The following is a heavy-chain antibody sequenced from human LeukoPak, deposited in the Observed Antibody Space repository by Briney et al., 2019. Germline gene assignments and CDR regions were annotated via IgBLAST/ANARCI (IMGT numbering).Heavy chain of an antibody. D-gene: IGHD3-22*01. J-gene: IGHJ4*02. CDR3: AKDGIGGIYYDSSGYFDN. CDR1: GFTFNNYA. CDR2: ISGSGGST. V-gene: IGHV3-23*01. Sequence: GGALRLSCAASGFTFNNYAMSWVRQAPGKGLEWVSAISGSGGSTYYADPLKGRVTISRDNSKNTLYLQMNSLRAEDTALYYCAKDGIGGIYYDSSGYFDNWGQGTLVTVSS.